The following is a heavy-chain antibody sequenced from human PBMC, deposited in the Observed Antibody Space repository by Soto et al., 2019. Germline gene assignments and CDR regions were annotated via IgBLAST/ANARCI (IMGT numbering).Heavy chain of an antibody. J-gene: IGHJ1*01. V-gene: IGHV1-8*01. D-gene: IGHD2-21*01. Sequence: WASVKVSCKASGYTFTSYDINWVRQATGQGLEWMGWTNPNSGNTGYAQKFQGRVTMTRNTSISTAYMELSSLRSEDTAVYYCVLFVATEYFQHWGQGTLVTVSS. CDR2: TNPNSGNT. CDR3: VLFVATEYFQH. CDR1: GYTFTSYD.